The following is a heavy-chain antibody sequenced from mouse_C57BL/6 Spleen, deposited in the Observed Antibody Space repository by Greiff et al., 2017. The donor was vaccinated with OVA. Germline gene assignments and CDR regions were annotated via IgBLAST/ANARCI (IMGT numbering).Heavy chain of an antibody. CDR2: INPYNGGT. D-gene: IGHD1-1*01. CDR1: GYTFTDYY. V-gene: IGHV1-19*01. CDR3: ARETTVVAKYFDV. Sequence: VQLQQSGPVLVKPGASVKMSCKASGYTFTDYYMNWVKQSHGKSLEWIGVINPYNGGTSYNQKFKGKATLTVDKSSSTAYMELNSLTSEDSAVYYCARETTVVAKYFDVWGTGTTVTVSS. J-gene: IGHJ1*03.